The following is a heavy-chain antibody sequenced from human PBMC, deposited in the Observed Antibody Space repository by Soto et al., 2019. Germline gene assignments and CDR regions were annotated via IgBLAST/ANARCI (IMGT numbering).Heavy chain of an antibody. D-gene: IGHD2-15*01. J-gene: IGHJ5*02. V-gene: IGHV1-2*04. Sequence: ASVKVSCKASGYTFTGYYMHWVRQAPGQGLEWMGWINPNSGGTNYAQKFQGWVTMTRDTSISTAYMELSRLRSDDTAVYHCASSGGSYVWFDPWGQGTLVTVSS. CDR1: GYTFTGYY. CDR3: ASSGGSYVWFDP. CDR2: INPNSGGT.